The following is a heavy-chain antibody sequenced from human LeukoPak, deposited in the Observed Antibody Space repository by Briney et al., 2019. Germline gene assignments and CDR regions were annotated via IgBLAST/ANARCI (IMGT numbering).Heavy chain of an antibody. D-gene: IGHD2-2*02. CDR1: GYTFTGYY. Sequence: ASVKVSCKASGYTFTGYYINWVRQAPGQGLEWMGWMNSNTGGTNYAQKFQGRVTMTRDTSISTAYMELSRLRSDDTAVYYCARLIRRFDIVVVPAAIGFDYWGQGTLVTVSS. CDR2: MNSNTGGT. CDR3: ARLIRRFDIVVVPAAIGFDY. V-gene: IGHV1-2*02. J-gene: IGHJ4*02.